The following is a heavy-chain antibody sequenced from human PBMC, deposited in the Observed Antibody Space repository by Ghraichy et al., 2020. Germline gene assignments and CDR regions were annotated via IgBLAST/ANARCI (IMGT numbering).Heavy chain of an antibody. CDR1: GFTFSDYA. V-gene: IGHV3-23*01. CDR2: ISARGSGT. Sequence: GESLNISCVASGFTFSDYAMSWVRQAPGKGLEWVSGISARGSGTYYADSVKGRFTMSRDNSKTTLYLQLNSLRAEDTAVYYCVKAVGATGYFFDYWGQGTLVTVSS. CDR3: VKAVGATGYFFDY. D-gene: IGHD1-26*01. J-gene: IGHJ4*02.